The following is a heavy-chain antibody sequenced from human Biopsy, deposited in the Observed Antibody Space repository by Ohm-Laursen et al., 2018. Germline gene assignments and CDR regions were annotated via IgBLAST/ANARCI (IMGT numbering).Heavy chain of an antibody. J-gene: IGHJ5*01. D-gene: IGHD3-10*01. Sequence: SLRLSCTASGFTFTSYAMHWVRQAPGKGLEWVAVISYDGSGEYYADSLQGRFIISRDNPKNTVDLQMNSLRAADTAIYFCATELLPPGVGGPWLDSWGQGTPVTVSS. CDR3: ATELLPPGVGGPWLDS. CDR1: GFTFTSYA. V-gene: IGHV3-30*03. CDR2: ISYDGSGE.